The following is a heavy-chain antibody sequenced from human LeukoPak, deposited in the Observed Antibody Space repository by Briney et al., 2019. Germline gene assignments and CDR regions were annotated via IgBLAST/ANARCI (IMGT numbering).Heavy chain of an antibody. CDR3: ARILSDITMVRGVIGAFDI. J-gene: IGHJ3*02. Sequence: ASVKVSCKTSGGTFNIFGITWVRRAPGQGLEWMGRIIPILGTPKYAQTFQGRVTMTRDTSTSTVYMELSSLRSEDTAVYYCARILSDITMVRGVIGAFDIWGQGTMVTVSS. CDR1: GGTFNIFG. V-gene: IGHV1-69*04. CDR2: IIPILGTP. D-gene: IGHD3-10*01.